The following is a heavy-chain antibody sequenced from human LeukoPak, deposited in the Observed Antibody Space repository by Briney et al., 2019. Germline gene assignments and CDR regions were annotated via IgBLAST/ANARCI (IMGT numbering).Heavy chain of an antibody. CDR3: ARDAYSSSWSYYYYYGMDV. CDR2: ISSSSSYI. Sequence: GGSLRLSCAASGFTFSSYAMSWVRQAPGKGLEWVSSISSSSSYIYYADSVKGRFTISRDNAKNSLYLQMNSLRAEDTAVYYCARDAYSSSWSYYYYYGMDVWGQGTTVTVSS. D-gene: IGHD6-13*01. V-gene: IGHV3-21*01. CDR1: GFTFSSYA. J-gene: IGHJ6*02.